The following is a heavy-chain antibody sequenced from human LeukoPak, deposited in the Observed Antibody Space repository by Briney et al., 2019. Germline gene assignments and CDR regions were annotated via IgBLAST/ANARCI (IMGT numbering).Heavy chain of an antibody. Sequence: SETLSLTCTVSGGSLSSYSWSWIRQPAGKGLEWIGRIYTSGSTSYNPSLTSRVSRSLDTSKKQISLKLSSVTAADTAVYYCARETLTFPDFWGQGTLVTVSS. CDR2: IYTSGST. CDR3: ARETLTFPDF. D-gene: IGHD3-9*01. CDR1: GGSLSSYS. J-gene: IGHJ4*02. V-gene: IGHV4-4*07.